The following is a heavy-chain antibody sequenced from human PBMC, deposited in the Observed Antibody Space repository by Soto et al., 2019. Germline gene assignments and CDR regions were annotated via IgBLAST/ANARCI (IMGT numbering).Heavy chain of an antibody. CDR3: ARDSSSLDYYYYYAMDV. CDR1: GGTFSSYA. CDR2: IIPIFGTA. V-gene: IGHV1-69*13. J-gene: IGHJ6*02. Sequence: SVKVSCKASGGTFSSYAISWVRQSPVQGLEWMGGIIPIFGTANYAQKFQGRVTITADESTSTAYMELRSLRSDDTAVYYCARDSSSLDYYYYYAMDVWGQGTTVTVSS.